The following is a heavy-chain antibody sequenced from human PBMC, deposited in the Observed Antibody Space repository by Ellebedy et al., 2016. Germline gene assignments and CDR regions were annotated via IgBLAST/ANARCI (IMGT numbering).Heavy chain of an antibody. CDR1: GFTFSGYD. D-gene: IGHD3-3*01. CDR3: AKDSNTYDFWSGYPSYYYYGMDV. J-gene: IGHJ6*02. Sequence: GGSLRLSCAASGFTFSGYDMHWVRQATGKGLEWVSSIGTAGDTYYPGSVKGRFTISRENAENSLYLHMNSLRAEDTAVYYCAKDSNTYDFWSGYPSYYYYGMDVWGQGTTVTVS. V-gene: IGHV3-13*01. CDR2: IGTAGDT.